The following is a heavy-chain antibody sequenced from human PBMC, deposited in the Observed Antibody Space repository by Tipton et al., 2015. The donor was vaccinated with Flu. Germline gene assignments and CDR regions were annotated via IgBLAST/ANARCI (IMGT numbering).Heavy chain of an antibody. V-gene: IGHV4-38-2*01. Sequence: TLSLTCAVSGYSISSGYYWGWIRQPPGKGLEWIGSIYHSGSTYYNPSLKSRVTISVDTSKNQFSLKLSSVTAADTAVYYCARHRYYDILTGYYSWFDPWGQGTLVTVSS. D-gene: IGHD3-9*01. J-gene: IGHJ5*02. CDR1: GYSISSGYY. CDR2: IYHSGST. CDR3: ARHRYYDILTGYYSWFDP.